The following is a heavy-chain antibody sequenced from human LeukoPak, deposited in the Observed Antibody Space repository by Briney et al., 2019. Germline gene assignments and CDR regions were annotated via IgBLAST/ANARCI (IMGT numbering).Heavy chain of an antibody. V-gene: IGHV3-7*01. J-gene: IGHJ4*02. Sequence: GGSLRLSCAASGFTFSSYWMSWVRQARGKGLEWVANIKQDGNEKYCVDSVEGRFTISRDNAKNSRYLQMNSLRAEDTAVYYCARDQYCTNGVCYTAHYFDYWGQGTLVTVSS. CDR1: GFTFSSYW. D-gene: IGHD2-8*01. CDR2: IKQDGNEK. CDR3: ARDQYCTNGVCYTAHYFDY.